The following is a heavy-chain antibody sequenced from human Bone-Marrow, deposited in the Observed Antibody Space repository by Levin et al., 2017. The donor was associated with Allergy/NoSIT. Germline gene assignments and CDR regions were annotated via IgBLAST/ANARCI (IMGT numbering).Heavy chain of an antibody. Sequence: GESLKISCKASGYVFSSYALHWVRQAPGQRFEWVGLINLGNGDIKYSQKFQGRVSISADTSATTVYMEMTSLRYEDTAVYYCARFVRLGWFDPWGQGTLVTVSS. CDR2: INLGNGDI. CDR3: ARFVRLGWFDP. V-gene: IGHV1-3*01. CDR1: GYVFSSYA. J-gene: IGHJ5*02. D-gene: IGHD6-19*01.